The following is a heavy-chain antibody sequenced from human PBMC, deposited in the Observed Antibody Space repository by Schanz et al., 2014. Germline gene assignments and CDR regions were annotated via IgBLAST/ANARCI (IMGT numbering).Heavy chain of an antibody. CDR3: ARGGRGGYPGRAFDI. D-gene: IGHD5-12*01. J-gene: IGHJ3*02. CDR1: GFTFSSYG. CDR2: ISLDGSNQ. V-gene: IGHV3-30*03. Sequence: QVHLVESGGGVVQPGRSLRLSCAASGFTFSSYGMHWVRQAPGKGLEWVAIISLDGSNQYYADSVKGRFTISRDNSRDSVYLQMNSLRGEDTAVYSCARGGRGGYPGRAFDIWGQGTMVTVSS.